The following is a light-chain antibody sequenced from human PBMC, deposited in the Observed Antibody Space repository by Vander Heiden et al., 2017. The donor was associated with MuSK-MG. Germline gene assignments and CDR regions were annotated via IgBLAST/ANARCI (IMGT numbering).Light chain of an antibody. CDR1: QSISSY. Sequence: DIQMTQTPSSLSASVGDRVTITCRASQSISSYLNWYQQKPGQAPKLLIYAASSLQSGVPSRFSGSASGTDFTLTISSLQPEDFAAYYCQQSYSNLTSTFGQGTKVEIK. J-gene: IGKJ1*01. CDR2: AAS. CDR3: QQSYSNLTST. V-gene: IGKV1-39*01.